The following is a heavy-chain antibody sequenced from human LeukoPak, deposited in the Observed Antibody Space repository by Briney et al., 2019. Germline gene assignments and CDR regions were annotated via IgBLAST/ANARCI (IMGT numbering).Heavy chain of an antibody. Sequence: SETLSLTCTVSGGSISSGSYYWSWIRQPAGKGLEWIGRIYTSGSTNYNPSLKSRVTISVDTSKNQFSLKLSSVTAADTAVYYCARVTRWLRWAQVGPYFDYWGQGTLVTVSS. J-gene: IGHJ4*02. V-gene: IGHV4-61*02. CDR1: GGSISSGSYY. CDR2: IYTSGST. D-gene: IGHD5-12*01. CDR3: ARVTRWLRWAQVGPYFDY.